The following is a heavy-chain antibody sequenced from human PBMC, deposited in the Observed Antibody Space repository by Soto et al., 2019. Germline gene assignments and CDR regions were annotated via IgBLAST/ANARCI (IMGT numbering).Heavy chain of an antibody. CDR3: AKTDSRRDGHNPSYYGMDV. CDR1: GFTFSSYG. V-gene: IGHV3-30*18. J-gene: IGHJ6*02. CDR2: ISYDGSNK. Sequence: PGGSLRLSCAASGFTFSSYGMHWVRQAPGKGLEWVAVISYDGSNKYYADSVKGRFTISRDNSKNTLYLQMNSLRAEDTAVYYCAKTDSRRDGHNPSYYGMDVWGQATTVTVSS. D-gene: IGHD4-4*01.